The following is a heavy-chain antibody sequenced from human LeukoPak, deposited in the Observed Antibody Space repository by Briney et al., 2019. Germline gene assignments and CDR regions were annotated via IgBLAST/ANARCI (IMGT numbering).Heavy chain of an antibody. CDR2: INPNSGGT. Sequence: ASVKVSCKASGYTFTGYYMHWVRQAPGQGLEWMGWINPNSGGTNYAQKFQGRVTMTRDTSISTAYMELSRLRSDDTAVYYCARGPEIEYHYDSSGYYLYYFDYWGQGTLVTVSS. CDR1: GYTFTGYY. D-gene: IGHD3-22*01. J-gene: IGHJ4*02. CDR3: ARGPEIEYHYDSSGYYLYYFDY. V-gene: IGHV1-2*02.